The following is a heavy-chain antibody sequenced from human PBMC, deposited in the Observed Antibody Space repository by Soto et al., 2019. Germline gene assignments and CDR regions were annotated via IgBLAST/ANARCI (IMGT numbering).Heavy chain of an antibody. CDR3: ARGVYGSGNYYTGPSAFDI. CDR2: TIPVFNTA. Sequence: QVQLEQSGAEVKKPGSSVKVSCKASGGTLSDHGVAWLRQAPAQGLEWMGGTIPVFNTAKYAQKFQGRVTVTADKFTNLAYMELSSLRSEDTAFYFCARGVYGSGNYYTGPSAFDIWGQGTMVIVSS. D-gene: IGHD3-10*01. CDR1: GGTLSDHG. V-gene: IGHV1-69*06. J-gene: IGHJ3*02.